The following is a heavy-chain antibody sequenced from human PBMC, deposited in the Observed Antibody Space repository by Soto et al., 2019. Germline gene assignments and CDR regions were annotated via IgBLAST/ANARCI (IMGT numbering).Heavy chain of an antibody. CDR2: ISSSSYI. D-gene: IGHD6-19*01. V-gene: IGHV3-21*01. CDR1: GFTFSSYS. Sequence: GGSLRLSCAASGFTFSSYSMNWVRQAPGKGLEWVSSISSSSYIYYADSVKGRFTISRDNAKNSLYLQMNSLRAEDTAVYYCARVPIGALAVAGPLNYYMDVWGKGTTVTVSS. J-gene: IGHJ6*03. CDR3: ARVPIGALAVAGPLNYYMDV.